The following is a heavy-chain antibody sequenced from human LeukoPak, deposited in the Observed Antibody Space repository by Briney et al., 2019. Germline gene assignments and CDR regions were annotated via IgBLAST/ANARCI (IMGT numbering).Heavy chain of an antibody. D-gene: IGHD5-18*01. CDR1: GGSISSYY. CDR3: AGTPGGYSYGYLRDY. V-gene: IGHV4-59*01. CDR2: IYYSGST. Sequence: SETLSLTCTVSGGSISSYYWSWIRQPPGKGLEWIGYIYYSGSTNYNPSLKSRVTISVDTSKNQFSLKLSSVTAADTAVYYCAGTPGGYSYGYLRDYWGQGTLVTVSS. J-gene: IGHJ4*02.